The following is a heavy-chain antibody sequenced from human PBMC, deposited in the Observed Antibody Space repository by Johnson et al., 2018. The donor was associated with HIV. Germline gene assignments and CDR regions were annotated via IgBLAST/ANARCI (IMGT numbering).Heavy chain of an antibody. CDR1: GFSFGSYA. CDR3: AKDIRLWEHDAFDI. V-gene: IGHV3-23*04. CDR2: ITATGGNT. J-gene: IGHJ3*02. D-gene: IGHD1-26*01. Sequence: VQLVESGGDLVERGGSLRLSCEASGFSFGSYALSWVRQAPGKGLEWVSSITATGGNTYYADSVNCRFTVSRDKSKSTLYLQMNSLRAEDTAVYYCAKDIRLWEHDAFDIWGQGTMVTVSS.